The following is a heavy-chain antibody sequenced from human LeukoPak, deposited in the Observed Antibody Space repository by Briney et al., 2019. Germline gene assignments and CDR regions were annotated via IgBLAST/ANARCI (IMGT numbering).Heavy chain of an antibody. CDR3: TRDDFGSGRPFDY. D-gene: IGHD3-10*01. V-gene: IGHV4-4*07. J-gene: IGHJ4*02. CDR2: LSSSGST. Sequence: SETLSLTCTVSGGSINSYYWSWIRQPAGKGLEWIGRLSSSGSTNSNPSQKSRVTMSVDTSKNQLSLNLTSVTAADTAMYYCTRDDFGSGRPFDYWGQGILVTVSS. CDR1: GGSINSYY.